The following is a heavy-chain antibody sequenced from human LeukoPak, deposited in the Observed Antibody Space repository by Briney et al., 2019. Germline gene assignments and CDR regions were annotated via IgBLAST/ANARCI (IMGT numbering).Heavy chain of an antibody. D-gene: IGHD4-23*01. J-gene: IGHJ4*02. CDR2: INTDGSRT. V-gene: IGHV3-74*01. CDR1: GFTFSKYW. Sequence: GGSLRLSCAASGFTFSKYWMHWVRQAPGKGLVWVSRINTDGSRTNYADSVKGRLSISRDNSKNTLYLQMNSLRAEDTAIYYCAKDPTVGTTNYFDYWGQGTLVTVSS. CDR3: AKDPTVGTTNYFDY.